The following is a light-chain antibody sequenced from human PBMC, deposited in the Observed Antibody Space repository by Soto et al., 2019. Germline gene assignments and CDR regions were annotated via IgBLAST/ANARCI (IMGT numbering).Light chain of an antibody. V-gene: IGKV3-20*01. Sequence: EIVLTQSPGTLSLSPGERATLSCRAGQSVTSTFLAWYQQKAGQPPRLLIYGASTRATGIPDRFSGSGSGTDFTLIISSLKSEDSAVSYCQQYGASPPFSFGPGTKVEIQ. J-gene: IGKJ3*01. CDR2: GAS. CDR1: QSVTSTF. CDR3: QQYGASPPFS.